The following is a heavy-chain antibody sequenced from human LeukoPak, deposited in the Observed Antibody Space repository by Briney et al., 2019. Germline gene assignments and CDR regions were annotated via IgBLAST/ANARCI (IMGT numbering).Heavy chain of an antibody. J-gene: IGHJ4*02. CDR2: ISWNSGSI. CDR3: AKVGAAAGTPVDY. CDR1: GFTFDDYA. V-gene: IGHV3-9*01. D-gene: IGHD6-13*01. Sequence: QPGRSLRLSCAASGFTFDDYAMHWVRQAPGKGLEWVSGISWNSGSIGYADSVKGRFTISRDNSKNTLYLQMNSLRAEDTAVYYCAKVGAAAGTPVDYWGQGTLVTVSS.